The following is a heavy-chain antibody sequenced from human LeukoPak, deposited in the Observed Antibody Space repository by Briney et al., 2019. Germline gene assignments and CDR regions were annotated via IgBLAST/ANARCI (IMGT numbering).Heavy chain of an antibody. CDR2: ISGGGTT. V-gene: IGHV3-23*01. CDR1: GFTFNNYA. Sequence: GGSLRLSCETSGFTFNNYAVSWVRQAPGKGLEWVSSISGGGTTYYADSVKGRFTISRDNSKNTLYLQMNSLRAEDTAVYYCAKDHQGYFDYWGQGTLVTVSS. J-gene: IGHJ4*02. CDR3: AKDHQGYFDY.